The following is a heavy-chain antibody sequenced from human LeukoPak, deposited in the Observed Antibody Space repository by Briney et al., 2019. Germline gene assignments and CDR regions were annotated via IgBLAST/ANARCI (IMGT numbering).Heavy chain of an antibody. V-gene: IGHV3-48*04. D-gene: IGHD1-7*01. CDR1: GFTFSSYS. CDR3: AREPHGNYHTPGDY. J-gene: IGHJ4*02. CDR2: ISSSSTTI. Sequence: PGGSLRLSRAASGFTFSSYSMNWVRQAPGKGLEWISYISSSSTTIYYADSVKDRFTISRDNAKNSLFLQMNSPRSEDTAVYYCAREPHGNYHTPGDYWGQGTLVTVSS.